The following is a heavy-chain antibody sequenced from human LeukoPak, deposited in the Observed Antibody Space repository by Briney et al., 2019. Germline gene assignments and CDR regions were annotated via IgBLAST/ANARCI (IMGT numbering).Heavy chain of an antibody. CDR1: GYTFTGYC. CDR3: ARGPNRESSHHYCSSTSCYPNNWFDP. D-gene: IGHD2-2*01. CDR2: INPNSGGK. V-gene: IGHV1-2*02. J-gene: IGHJ5*02. Sequence: ASVKVSCKASGYTFTGYCMHWVRQAPGQGLECMGWINPNSGGKNYAQQFQGRVTMTRDTSISTAYMELSSLRSDDTAVYYCARGPNRESSHHYCSSTSCYPNNWFDPWGQGTLVTVPS.